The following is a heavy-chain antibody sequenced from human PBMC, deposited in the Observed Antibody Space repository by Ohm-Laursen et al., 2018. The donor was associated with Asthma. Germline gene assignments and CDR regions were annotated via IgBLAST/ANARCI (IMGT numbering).Heavy chain of an antibody. CDR1: GFSVSRHF. V-gene: IGHV3-53*01. D-gene: IGHD3-10*01. CDR3: ARGQGSGDISGSDPFDL. J-gene: IGHJ3*01. CDR2: IYPGGAT. Sequence: SLRLSCSASGFSVSRHFMNWIRQGPEKGLEWASDIYPGGATFYADSVKGRFTISRDDSKNTLNLQMSSLRGDDTAVYYCARGQGSGDISGSDPFDLWGQGTTVIVSS.